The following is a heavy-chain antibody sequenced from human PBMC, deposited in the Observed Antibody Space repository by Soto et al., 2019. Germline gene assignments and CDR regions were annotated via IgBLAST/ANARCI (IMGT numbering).Heavy chain of an antibody. D-gene: IGHD6-13*01. CDR2: IYHSGST. V-gene: IGHV4-30-2*01. J-gene: IGHJ4*02. CDR3: ASSHLGTHITAAVH. Sequence: PSETLSLTCAVSGGSISSGGYSWSWIRQPPGKGLEWIGYIYHSGSTYYNPSLKSRVTISVDRSKNQFSLKLSSVTAADTAVYYCASSHLGTHITAAVHWGQGTLVTGSS. CDR1: GGSISSGGYS.